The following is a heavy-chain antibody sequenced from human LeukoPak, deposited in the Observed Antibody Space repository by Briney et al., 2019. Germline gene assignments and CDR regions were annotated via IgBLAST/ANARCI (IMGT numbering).Heavy chain of an antibody. CDR2: IYPGDSDT. J-gene: IGHJ3*02. CDR1: GYSFTSYW. V-gene: IGHV5-51*01. Sequence: GESLKISCKGSGYSFTSYWIGWVRQMPGKGLEWMGIIYPGDSDTRYSPSFQGQVTISADKSISTAYLQWSSLKASDTAMYYCATYSGIAAAGPDAFDIWGQGTMVTVSS. CDR3: ATYSGIAAAGPDAFDI. D-gene: IGHD6-13*01.